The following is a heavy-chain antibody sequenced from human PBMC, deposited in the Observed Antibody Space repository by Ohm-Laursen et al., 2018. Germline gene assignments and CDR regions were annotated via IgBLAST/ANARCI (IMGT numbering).Heavy chain of an antibody. J-gene: IGHJ4*02. CDR2: IKGIADGGTT. V-gene: IGHV3-15*01. CDR1: GFTFSNAW. D-gene: IGHD6-13*01. Sequence: SLRLSCTASGFTFSNAWMNWVRQAPGKGLEWVGRIKGIADGGTTDYAAPVTGRFAISRDDSKHTLFLQMNSLKTEDTAVYYCTTEPIAAAARGPPDYWGQGTLVTVSS. CDR3: TTEPIAAAARGPPDY.